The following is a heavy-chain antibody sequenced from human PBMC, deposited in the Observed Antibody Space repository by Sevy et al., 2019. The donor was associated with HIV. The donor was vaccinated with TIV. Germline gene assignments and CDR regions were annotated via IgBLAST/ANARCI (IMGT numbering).Heavy chain of an antibody. CDR3: ARGGGGYYGSGSYYIPHYYYYYGMDV. V-gene: IGHV1-18*01. CDR2: ISAYNGNT. D-gene: IGHD3-10*01. CDR1: GYTFTSYG. J-gene: IGHJ6*02. Sequence: ASVKVSCEASGYTFTSYGISWVRQAPGQGLEWMGWISAYNGNTNYAQKLQGRVTMTTDTSTSTAYMELRSLRSDDTAVYYCARGGGGYYGSGSYYIPHYYYYYGMDVWGQGTTVTVSS.